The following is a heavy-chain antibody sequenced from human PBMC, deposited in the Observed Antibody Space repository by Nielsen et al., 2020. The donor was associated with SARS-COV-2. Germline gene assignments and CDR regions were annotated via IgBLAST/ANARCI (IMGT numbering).Heavy chain of an antibody. CDR3: ARAVYCSSTSCYRYYYYYMDV. D-gene: IGHD2-2*02. J-gene: IGHJ6*03. CDR1: GGSISSGGYY. CDR2: IYYNGST. Sequence: SETLSLTCTVSGGSISSGGYYWSWIRQHPGKGLEWIGYIYYNGSTYYNPSLKSRVTISVDTSKNQFSLKLSSVTAADTAVYYCARAVYCSSTSCYRYYYYYMDVWGKGTTVTVSS. V-gene: IGHV4-31*03.